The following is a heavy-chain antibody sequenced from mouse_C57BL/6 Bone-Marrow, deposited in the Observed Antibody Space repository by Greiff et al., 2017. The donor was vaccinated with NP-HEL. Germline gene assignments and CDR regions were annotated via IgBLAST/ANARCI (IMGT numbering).Heavy chain of an antibody. CDR2: IHPNSGST. CDR3: ARLSSRTWFAY. Sequence: QVQLKQSGAELVKPGASVKLSCKASGYTFTSYWMHWVKQRPGQGLEWIGMIHPNSGSTNYNEKFKSKATLTVDKSSSTAYMQLSSLTSEDSAVYYCARLSSRTWFAYWGQGTLVTVSA. J-gene: IGHJ3*01. D-gene: IGHD1-3*01. V-gene: IGHV1-64*01. CDR1: GYTFTSYW.